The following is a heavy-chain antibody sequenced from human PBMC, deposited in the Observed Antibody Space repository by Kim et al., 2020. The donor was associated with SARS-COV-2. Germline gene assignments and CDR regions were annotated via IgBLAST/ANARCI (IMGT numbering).Heavy chain of an antibody. J-gene: IGHJ4*02. V-gene: IGHV3-23*01. CDR2: ISDGGGNT. CDR1: RFTSSSYP. Sequence: GGSLRLSCAASRFTSSSYPMTWLRQAPGKGLEWVSVISDGGGNTYYADSVKGRFTISRDNSKNTLHLQMNRLRAEDTAVYYCATYFYGSGTYRGMDYWGQGTLVTVSS. D-gene: IGHD3-10*01. CDR3: ATYFYGSGTYRGMDY.